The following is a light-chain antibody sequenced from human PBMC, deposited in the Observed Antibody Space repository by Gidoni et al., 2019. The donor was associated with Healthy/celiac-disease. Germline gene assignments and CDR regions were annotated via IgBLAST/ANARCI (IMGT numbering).Light chain of an antibody. J-gene: IGKJ2*01. CDR2: AAS. V-gene: IGKV1-27*01. CDR3: QKYNSAPQYT. CDR1: QGISNY. Sequence: DIQMTQSPSSLSASVGDRVTITCRASQGISNYLAWYQQKPGKVPKLLIYAASTLQSGVPSRFSGSGSGTDFTLTISSLQPEDVATYYCQKYNSAPQYTFGQXTKLEIK.